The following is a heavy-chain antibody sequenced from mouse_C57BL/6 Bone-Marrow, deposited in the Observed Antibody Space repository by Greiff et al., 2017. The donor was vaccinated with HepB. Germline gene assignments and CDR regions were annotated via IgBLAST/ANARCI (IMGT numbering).Heavy chain of an antibody. CDR2: ISSGSSTI. D-gene: IGHD2-4*01. CDR3: ARTITTYYYAMDY. Sequence: DVMLVESGGGLVKPGGSLKLSCAASGFTFSDYGMHWVRQAPEKGLEWVAYISSGSSTIYYADTVKGRFTISRDNAKNTLFLQMTSLRSEDTAMYYCARTITTYYYAMDYWGQGTSVTVSS. J-gene: IGHJ4*01. CDR1: GFTFSDYG. V-gene: IGHV5-17*01.